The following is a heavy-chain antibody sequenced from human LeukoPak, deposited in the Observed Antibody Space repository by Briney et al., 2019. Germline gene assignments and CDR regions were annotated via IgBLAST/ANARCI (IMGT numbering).Heavy chain of an antibody. CDR2: IYDSGST. D-gene: IGHD1-26*01. CDR1: GGSFSGYY. J-gene: IGHJ4*02. CDR3: AKSGGYGLIDY. Sequence: SETLSLTCGVYGGSFSGYYWGWIRQPPGKGLEWIGNIYDSGSTYYNASLQSRVTISIDTSKNQFSLRLSSVTAADTAMYYCAKSGGYGLIDYWGQGTLVTVSS. V-gene: IGHV4-34*01.